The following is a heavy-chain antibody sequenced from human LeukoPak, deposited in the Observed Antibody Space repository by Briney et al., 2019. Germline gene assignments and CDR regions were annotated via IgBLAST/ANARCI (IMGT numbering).Heavy chain of an antibody. J-gene: IGHJ5*02. Sequence: ASVKVSCKASGYTFGTYGLSWVRQALGQGLEWMGWMNPNSGNTGYAQKFQGRVTMTRNTSISTAYMELSSLRSEDTAVYYCARGETLTGTTFWFDPWGQGTLVTVSS. CDR2: MNPNSGNT. CDR1: GYTFGTYG. CDR3: ARGETLTGTTFWFDP. D-gene: IGHD1-7*01. V-gene: IGHV1-8*02.